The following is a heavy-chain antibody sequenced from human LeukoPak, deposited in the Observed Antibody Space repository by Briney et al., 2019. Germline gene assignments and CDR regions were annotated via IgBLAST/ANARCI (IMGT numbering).Heavy chain of an antibody. CDR2: IIPVFGSV. Sequence: GASVKVSCKASGDTLSNYAIAWVRQAPGQGLEWMGGIIPVFGSVDYAQKFQGRVAITADESTRMAYMQLSSLRPEDTAVYYCAKLSHVQMELLPDAFDVWGQGTMVTVSS. V-gene: IGHV1-69*13. CDR3: AKLSHVQMELLPDAFDV. D-gene: IGHD1-1*01. J-gene: IGHJ3*01. CDR1: GDTLSNYA.